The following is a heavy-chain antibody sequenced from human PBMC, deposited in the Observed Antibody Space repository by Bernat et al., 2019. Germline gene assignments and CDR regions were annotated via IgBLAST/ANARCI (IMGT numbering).Heavy chain of an antibody. CDR3: ATIQMTHQDIVVVVGAKGFDY. Sequence: EVQLLESGGGLVHPGGSLRLSCAASGFTFSTYAMSWVRQAPGKGLEWVSGISGSGGSTYYADSVKGRFTVSRDNSKNTLNLQMNSLRAEDTAVYYCATIQMTHQDIVVVVGAKGFDYWGQGTLVTVSS. J-gene: IGHJ4*02. CDR2: ISGSGGST. V-gene: IGHV3-23*01. D-gene: IGHD2-15*01. CDR1: GFTFSTYA.